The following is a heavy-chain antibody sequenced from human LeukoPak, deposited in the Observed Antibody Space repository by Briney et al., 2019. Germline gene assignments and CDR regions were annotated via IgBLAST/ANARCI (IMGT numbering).Heavy chain of an antibody. V-gene: IGHV4-39*01. Sequence: SETLSLICTVSGGSISSSSYYGGWIRQPPGKGLEWIGSIYYSGSTYYNPSLKSRVTISVDTSKNQFSLKLSSVTAADTAVYYCARSEPGYSSSWYVPGWFDPWGQGTLVTVSS. CDR2: IYYSGST. D-gene: IGHD6-13*01. CDR1: GGSISSSSYY. CDR3: ARSEPGYSSSWYVPGWFDP. J-gene: IGHJ5*02.